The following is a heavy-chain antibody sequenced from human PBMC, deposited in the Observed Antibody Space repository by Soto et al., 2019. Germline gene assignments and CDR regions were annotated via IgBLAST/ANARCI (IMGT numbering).Heavy chain of an antibody. V-gene: IGHV3-23*01. D-gene: IGHD1-26*01. Sequence: GGSLRLSCAVSGFTFSTYAMTWVRQAPGKGLEWVSLISSSGDTTYYADSVKGRFTISRDNSKNTLYLQMNSLGAEDTAIYYCAKDPWSLMAVGATYFDYWGQGTLVTVS. CDR2: ISSSGDTT. CDR1: GFTFSTYA. J-gene: IGHJ4*02. CDR3: AKDPWSLMAVGATYFDY.